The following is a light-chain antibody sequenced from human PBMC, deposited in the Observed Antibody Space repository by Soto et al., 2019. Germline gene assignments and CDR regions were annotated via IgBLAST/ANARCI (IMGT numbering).Light chain of an antibody. J-gene: IGKJ5*01. CDR2: DAS. CDR3: QQRRSWQVT. Sequence: EFVLTQSPGTLSLSTGEGATLSCRASQSINTYLAWYQQKPGQAPRLLIYDASKRATGIPARFSGSGSGTNFTLTISSLEPEDFAVYYCQQRRSWQVTFGQGTRLEIK. CDR1: QSINTY. V-gene: IGKV3D-11*02.